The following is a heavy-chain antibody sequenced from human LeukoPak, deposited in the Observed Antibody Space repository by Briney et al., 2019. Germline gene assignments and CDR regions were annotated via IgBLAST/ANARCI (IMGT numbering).Heavy chain of an antibody. D-gene: IGHD6-6*01. J-gene: IGHJ4*02. V-gene: IGHV3-23*01. CDR3: AKGSSSSRPYYFDY. CDR1: EFPFRNYA. Sequence: GGSLRLSCAASEFPFRNYAMSWVRQAPGKGLEWVSAITSGGGDTFHADSVKGRFTISRDNFRNTLFLQMYSLRVEDTAVYYCAKGSSSSRPYYFDYWGQGTLVAVSS. CDR2: ITSGGGDT.